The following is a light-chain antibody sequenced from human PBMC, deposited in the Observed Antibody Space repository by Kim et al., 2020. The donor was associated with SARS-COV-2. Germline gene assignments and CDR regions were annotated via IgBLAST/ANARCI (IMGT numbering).Light chain of an antibody. CDR3: QQSYSTHLT. CDR2: AAS. J-gene: IGKJ4*01. Sequence: DIQMTQSPSSLSASVGDRVTITCRASQSISSYLNWYQQKPGKAPKLLIYAASSLQSGVPSRFSGSGSGTDFTLTISSLQPEDFATYYCQQSYSTHLTFGGETKLEIK. CDR1: QSISSY. V-gene: IGKV1-39*01.